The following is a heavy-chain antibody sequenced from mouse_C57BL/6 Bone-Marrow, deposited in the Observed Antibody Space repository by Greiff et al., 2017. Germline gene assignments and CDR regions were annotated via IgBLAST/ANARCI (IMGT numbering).Heavy chain of an antibody. CDR1: GFSLTSYG. CDR2: IWRGGST. J-gene: IGHJ3*01. Sequence: VKLQESGPGLVQPSQSLSITCTVSGFSLTSYGVHWVRQSPGKGLEWLGVIWRGGSTDYNAAFLSRLSITKDNSESQVFFKMNSLQADDTAIYYCAKSSYGNPLYWGQGTLVTVSA. D-gene: IGHD2-1*01. CDR3: AKSSYGNPLY. V-gene: IGHV2-5*01.